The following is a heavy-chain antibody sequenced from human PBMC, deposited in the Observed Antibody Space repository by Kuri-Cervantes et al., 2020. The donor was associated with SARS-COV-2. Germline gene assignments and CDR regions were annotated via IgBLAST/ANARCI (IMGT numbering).Heavy chain of an antibody. D-gene: IGHD3-22*01. CDR2: ISSSSSTI. CDR1: GFAFDDYA. CDR3: ARDGGGYYDSSGYYGQLGFDY. V-gene: IGHV3-48*02. J-gene: IGHJ4*02. Sequence: GESLKISCAASGFAFDDYAMHWVRQAPGKGLEWVSYISSSSSTIYYADSVKGRFTISGDNAKNSLYLQMNSLRDEDTAVYYCARDGGGYYDSSGYYGQLGFDYWGQGTLVTVSS.